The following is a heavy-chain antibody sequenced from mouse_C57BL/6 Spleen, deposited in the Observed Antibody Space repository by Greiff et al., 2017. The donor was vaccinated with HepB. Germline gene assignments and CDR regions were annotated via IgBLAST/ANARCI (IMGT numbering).Heavy chain of an antibody. Sequence: DVKLVESGGGLVKPGGSLKLSCAASGFTFSSYTMSWVRQTPEKRLEWVATISGGGGNTYYPDSVKGRFTISRDTAKNTLYLQMSSLRSEDTALYYCARHDDRFAYWGQGTLVTVSA. CDR3: ARHDDRFAY. V-gene: IGHV5-9*01. CDR2: ISGGGGNT. D-gene: IGHD2-3*01. J-gene: IGHJ3*01. CDR1: GFTFSSYT.